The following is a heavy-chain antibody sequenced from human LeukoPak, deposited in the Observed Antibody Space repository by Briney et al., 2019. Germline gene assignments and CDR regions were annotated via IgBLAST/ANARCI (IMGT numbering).Heavy chain of an antibody. Sequence: GASVKVSCKTSEDTFTNYYLYWVRQAPGQGLEWMGKIDPSGDRTTYAERFQGRVTMTMDTSTYTIYMELSGLTSEDTAVYWCARDNEDGDCLDSWGQGTLVTVSS. D-gene: IGHD2-21*02. CDR2: IDPSGDRT. V-gene: IGHV1-46*01. J-gene: IGHJ4*02. CDR1: EDTFTNYY. CDR3: ARDNEDGDCLDS.